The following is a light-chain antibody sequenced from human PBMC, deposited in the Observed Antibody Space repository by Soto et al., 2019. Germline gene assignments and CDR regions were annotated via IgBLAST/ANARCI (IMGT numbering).Light chain of an antibody. V-gene: IGKV3-20*01. J-gene: IGKJ2*01. CDR3: QQYSGSPRT. Sequence: EIVLTQSPGTLSLSPGERATLSCRASQSISNYLAWYQQRPCQSPRLLIYAASSRATGVPDRFSGGGSATDFTLTVSRLEPEDFAVYYCQQYSGSPRTFGQGTKLEIK. CDR1: QSISNY. CDR2: AAS.